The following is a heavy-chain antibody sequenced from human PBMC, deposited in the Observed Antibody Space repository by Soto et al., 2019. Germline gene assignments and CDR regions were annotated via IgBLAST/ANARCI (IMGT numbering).Heavy chain of an antibody. Sequence: ASVKVSCKASGGTFSSYAISWVRQAPGQGLEWMGGIIPIFGTANYAQKFQGRVTITADESTSTAYMELSSLRSEDTAVYYCASKYYYDSSGYYGEYFQHWGQGTLVTVSS. D-gene: IGHD3-22*01. V-gene: IGHV1-69*13. J-gene: IGHJ1*01. CDR1: GGTFSSYA. CDR2: IIPIFGTA. CDR3: ASKYYYDSSGYYGEYFQH.